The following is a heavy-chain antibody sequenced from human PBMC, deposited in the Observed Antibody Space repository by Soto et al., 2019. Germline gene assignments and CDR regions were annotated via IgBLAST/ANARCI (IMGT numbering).Heavy chain of an antibody. Sequence: NPSETLSLTCAVCGGSFSVCSWSWIRQPPGKGLVWIGDINHSGMTHYNPALESRVSMSVDSSKNQFSLKLNSVTAAVTAVYYCARENHSWAAIPVRKLKPIWWFDPLCQGTLVTVSS. CDR2: INHSGMT. D-gene: IGHD6-13*01. CDR1: GGSFSVCS. J-gene: IGHJ5*02. CDR3: ARENHSWAAIPVRKLKPIWWFDP. V-gene: IGHV4-34*01.